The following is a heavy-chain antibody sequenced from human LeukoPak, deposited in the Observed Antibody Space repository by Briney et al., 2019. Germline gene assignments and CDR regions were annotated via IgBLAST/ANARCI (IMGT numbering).Heavy chain of an antibody. Sequence: GGSLRLSCAASGFTFSSYAMHWVRQAPGKGLEYVSAISSNGGSTYYANSVKGRFTISRDNSKNTLYLQMGSLRAEDMAVYYYARDLYYDSSGYPDYWGQGTLVTVSS. J-gene: IGHJ4*02. D-gene: IGHD3-22*01. CDR1: GFTFSSYA. CDR2: ISSNGGST. CDR3: ARDLYYDSSGYPDY. V-gene: IGHV3-64*01.